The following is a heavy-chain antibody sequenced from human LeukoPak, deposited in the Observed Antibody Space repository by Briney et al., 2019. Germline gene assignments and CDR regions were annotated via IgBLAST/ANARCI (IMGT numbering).Heavy chain of an antibody. CDR1: GFTFSSYT. Sequence: PGGSLRLSCAASGFTFSSYTMNWVRQAPGKGLEWVSSISSSSSYIYYADSVKDRFTISRDNAKNSLYLQMNSLRAEDTAVYYCATRLAELYPWGQGTLVTVSS. CDR3: ATRLAELYP. J-gene: IGHJ5*02. D-gene: IGHD3-9*01. CDR2: ISSSSSYI. V-gene: IGHV3-21*01.